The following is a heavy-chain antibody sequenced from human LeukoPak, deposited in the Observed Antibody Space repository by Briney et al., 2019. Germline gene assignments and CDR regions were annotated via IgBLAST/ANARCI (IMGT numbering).Heavy chain of an antibody. Sequence: SETLSLTCTVSGGSVRSNYWSWIRQPPGKRLEWIGYIYHSGSTSYNPSLKSRVTISIDTSKNQFSLKLNSVSAADTAVYYCARSTEDTAMVTGYWGQGTLVTVSS. V-gene: IGHV4-59*02. CDR2: IYHSGST. J-gene: IGHJ4*02. CDR1: GGSVRSNY. CDR3: ARSTEDTAMVTGY. D-gene: IGHD5-18*01.